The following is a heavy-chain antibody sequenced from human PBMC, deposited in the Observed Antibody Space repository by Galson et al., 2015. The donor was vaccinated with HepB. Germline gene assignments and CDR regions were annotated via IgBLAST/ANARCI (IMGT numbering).Heavy chain of an antibody. Sequence: SLRLSCATSGFSVNDDFMGWFRQAPGKGLESVSVIHSVGLTYYTDSVKDRFIISTDNSRNTLYLQMSSLRAEDTAVYYCTRDSRRVTDHDPFDIWGHGTMVTVSS. J-gene: IGHJ3*02. V-gene: IGHV3-66*01. CDR1: GFSVNDDF. CDR3: TRDSRRVTDHDPFDI. CDR2: IHSVGLT. D-gene: IGHD3-10*01.